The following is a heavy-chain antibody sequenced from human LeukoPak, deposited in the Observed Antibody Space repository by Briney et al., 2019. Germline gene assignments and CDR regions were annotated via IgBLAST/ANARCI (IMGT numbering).Heavy chain of an antibody. CDR3: AKGKWELRF. J-gene: IGHJ4*02. D-gene: IGHD1-26*01. CDR2: ISYDGSNK. V-gene: IGHV3-30-3*01. CDR1: GFTFSSYA. Sequence: GGSLRLSCAASGFTFSSYAMHWVRQAPGKGLEWVAVISYDGSNKYYADSVKGRFTISRDNSKNTLYLQMNSLRAEDTAVYYCAKGKWELRFWGQGTLVTVSS.